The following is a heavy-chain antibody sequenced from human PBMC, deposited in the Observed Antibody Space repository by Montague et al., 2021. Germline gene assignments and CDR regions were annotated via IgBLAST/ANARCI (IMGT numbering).Heavy chain of an antibody. CDR1: GFTFSSYS. Sequence: SLRLSCAASGFTFSSYSMNWVRQAPGKGLEWVSYISSSSSTIYYADSVKGRFTISRDNAKNTLYLQMNSLRVDDTAVYYCARSAFAAALDPWGQGTLVTVSS. V-gene: IGHV3-48*01. CDR3: ARSAFAAALDP. CDR2: ISSSSSTI. J-gene: IGHJ5*02. D-gene: IGHD6-25*01.